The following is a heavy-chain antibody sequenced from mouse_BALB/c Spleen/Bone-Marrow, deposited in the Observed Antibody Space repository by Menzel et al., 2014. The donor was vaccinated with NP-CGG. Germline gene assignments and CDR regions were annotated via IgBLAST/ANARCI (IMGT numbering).Heavy chain of an antibody. J-gene: IGHJ2*01. Sequence: VQLQQSGAELVRPGASVKLSCKASGYTFTSYWMNWVKQRPGQGLEWIDMVDPSDSKTHFNQMFKDKATLTVDKSSSTAYMHLSSLTSEDSAVYYCTRNWAFDYWGQGTTLTVSS. V-gene: IGHV1-61*01. CDR2: VDPSDSKT. CDR1: GYTFTSYW. CDR3: TRNWAFDY. D-gene: IGHD4-1*01.